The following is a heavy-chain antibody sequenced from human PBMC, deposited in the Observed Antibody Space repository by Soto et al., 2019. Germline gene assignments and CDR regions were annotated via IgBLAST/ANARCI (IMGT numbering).Heavy chain of an antibody. CDR3: ARQALRADAFDI. D-gene: IGHD4-17*01. CDR1: GGTFSSYA. J-gene: IGHJ3*02. CDR2: IIPIFGTA. Sequence: SVKVSCKASGGTFSSYAISWVRQAPGQGLEWMGGIIPIFGTANYAQKFQGRVTITADESTSTAYMELSSLRSEDTAVYYCARQALRADAFDIWGQGTMVTVSS. V-gene: IGHV1-69*13.